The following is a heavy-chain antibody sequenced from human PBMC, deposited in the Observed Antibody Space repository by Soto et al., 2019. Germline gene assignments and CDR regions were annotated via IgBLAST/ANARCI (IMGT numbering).Heavy chain of an antibody. Sequence: QVQLEQSGAEVKKPGSSVKVSCKASGDRFNSYAISWVRQAPGQGLEWVGTVLPVLGTTNYAQKLRGRVTITADESTSTAYMELGSLTSDDTAIYYCAGDRADRGFDYWGQGTLVAVAS. CDR3: AGDRADRGFDY. J-gene: IGHJ4*02. CDR2: VLPVLGTT. V-gene: IGHV1-69*18. D-gene: IGHD3-10*01. CDR1: GDRFNSYA.